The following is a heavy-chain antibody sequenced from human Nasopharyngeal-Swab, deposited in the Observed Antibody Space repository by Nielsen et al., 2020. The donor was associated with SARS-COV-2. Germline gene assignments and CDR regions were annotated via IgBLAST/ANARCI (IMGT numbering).Heavy chain of an antibody. Sequence: GESLKISCAASGFTFSGSAMHWVRQASGKGLEWVGRIRSKANSYATAYAASVKGRFTISRDDSKNTAYLQMNSLKTEDTAVYYCTRGLHYYYYGMDVWGQGTTVTVSS. CDR1: GFTFSGSA. V-gene: IGHV3-73*01. CDR3: TRGLHYYYYGMDV. CDR2: IRSKANSYAT. J-gene: IGHJ6*02.